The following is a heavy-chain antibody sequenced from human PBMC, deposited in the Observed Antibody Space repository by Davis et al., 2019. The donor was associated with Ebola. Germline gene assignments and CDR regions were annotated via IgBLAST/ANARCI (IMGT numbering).Heavy chain of an antibody. D-gene: IGHD6-13*01. CDR2: MYHSGTT. Sequence: MPSETLSLTCTVFSYSISTGYYWGWIRQAPGKGPEWIGSMYHSGTTYYNPSLKSRVTISVDTSKNQFSLKMRSVTAADTAVYYCARVFALIAAAGTYYFDYWGQGTLVTVTS. CDR1: SYSISTGYY. J-gene: IGHJ4*02. CDR3: ARVFALIAAAGTYYFDY. V-gene: IGHV4-38-2*02.